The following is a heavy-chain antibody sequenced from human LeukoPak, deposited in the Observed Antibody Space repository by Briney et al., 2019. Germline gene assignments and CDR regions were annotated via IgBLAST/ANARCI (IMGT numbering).Heavy chain of an antibody. CDR2: IYYSGST. V-gene: IGHV4-31*03. D-gene: IGHD2-2*02. Sequence: SETLSLTCTVSGGSISSGGYYWSWIRQHPGKGLEWIGYIYYSGSTYYNPSLKSRVTISVDTSKNQFSLKLSSVTAADTAVYYCARVYTGWFDPWGQGTLVTVSS. CDR3: ARVYTGWFDP. J-gene: IGHJ5*02. CDR1: GGSISSGGYY.